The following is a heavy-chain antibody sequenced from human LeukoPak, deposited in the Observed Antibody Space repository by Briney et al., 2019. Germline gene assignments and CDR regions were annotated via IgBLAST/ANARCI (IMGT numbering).Heavy chain of an antibody. CDR3: ARDGISGLDY. V-gene: IGHV4-39*07. D-gene: IGHD6-19*01. Sequence: SETLSLTCIVSGGSINNSNYYWGWIRQPPGKGLEWIANIYYSGSTYYNPSLKSRVTISVDTSKNQFSLKLSSVTAADTAVYYCARDGISGLDYWGQGTLVTVSS. CDR1: GGSINNSNYY. CDR2: IYYSGST. J-gene: IGHJ4*02.